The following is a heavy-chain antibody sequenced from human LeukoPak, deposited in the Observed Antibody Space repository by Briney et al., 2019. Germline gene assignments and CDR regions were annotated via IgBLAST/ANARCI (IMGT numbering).Heavy chain of an antibody. CDR1: GGSISSTTYY. CDR2: IYYSGST. CDR3: ARVYDSSGYSNYNFDY. Sequence: SETLSLTCTVSGGSISSTTYYWGWIRQPPGKGLEWIGSIYYSGSTYYNPSLKSRVTISVDTSKNQFSLKLSSVTAADTAVYYCARVYDSSGYSNYNFDYWGQGTLVTVSS. D-gene: IGHD3-22*01. V-gene: IGHV4-39*07. J-gene: IGHJ4*02.